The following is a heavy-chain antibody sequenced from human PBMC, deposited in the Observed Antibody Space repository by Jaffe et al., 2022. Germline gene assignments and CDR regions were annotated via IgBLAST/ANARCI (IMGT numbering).Heavy chain of an antibody. CDR2: IRSKANSYAT. Sequence: EVQLVESGGGLVQPGGSLKLSCAASGFTFSGSAMHWVRQASGKGLEWVGRIRSKANSYATAYAASVKGRFTISRDDSKNTAYLQMNSLKTEDTAVYYCTRHWYSGYDLWGQGTLVTVSS. CDR1: GFTFSGSA. J-gene: IGHJ5*02. D-gene: IGHD5-12*01. CDR3: TRHWYSGYDL. V-gene: IGHV3-73*02.